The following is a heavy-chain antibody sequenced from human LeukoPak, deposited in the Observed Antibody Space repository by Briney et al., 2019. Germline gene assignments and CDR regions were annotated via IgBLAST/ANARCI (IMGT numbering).Heavy chain of an antibody. V-gene: IGHV4-34*09. D-gene: IGHD3-10*01. CDR2: INYSGST. CDR1: GGSFSGYY. J-gene: IGHJ4*02. CDR3: ARGGSGEGY. Sequence: SETLSLTCAVYGGSFSGYYWSWIRQHPGKGLEWIGYINYSGSTYHNPSLKSRVTISADTSKNQFSLKLSSVTAADTAVYYCARGGSGEGYWGQGTLVTVSS.